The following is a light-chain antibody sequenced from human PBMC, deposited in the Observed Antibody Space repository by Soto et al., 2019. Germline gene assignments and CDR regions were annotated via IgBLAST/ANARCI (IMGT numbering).Light chain of an antibody. CDR3: QQYGGSPRVT. CDR1: QSVTSNY. J-gene: IGKJ4*01. Sequence: EIVLTQSPGTLSLSPGERATLSCRASQSVTSNYLAWYQQKPGQAPRLLIYGASSRATGIPDRFSGSGAGTDFTLTSSRREPEEFGVYYCQQYGGSPRVTFGGGTKVEIK. CDR2: GAS. V-gene: IGKV3-20*01.